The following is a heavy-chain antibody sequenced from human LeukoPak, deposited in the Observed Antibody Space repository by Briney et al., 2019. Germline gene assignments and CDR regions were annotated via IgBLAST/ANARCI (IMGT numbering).Heavy chain of an antibody. J-gene: IGHJ5*02. Sequence: PSETLSLTCAVYGGSFSGYYWSWIRQPPGKGLEWIGEINHSGSTNYNPSLKSRVTISVDTSKNQFSLKLSSVTAADTAVYYCARGFPIAAAGNWFDPWGQGTLVTVSS. CDR1: GGSFSGYY. CDR2: INHSGST. D-gene: IGHD6-13*01. V-gene: IGHV4-34*01. CDR3: ARGFPIAAAGNWFDP.